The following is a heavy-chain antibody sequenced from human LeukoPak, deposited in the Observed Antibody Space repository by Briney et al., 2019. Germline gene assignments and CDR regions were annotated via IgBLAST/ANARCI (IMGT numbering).Heavy chain of an antibody. V-gene: IGHV4-39*01. CDR2: IYYSGST. J-gene: IGHJ5*02. CDR1: GGSISSSSYY. CDR3: ARRKRYSSSWWTEDKNWFDP. D-gene: IGHD6-13*01. Sequence: PSETLSLTCTVSGGSISSSSYYWGWIRQPPGKGLEWIGSIYYSGSTYYNPSLKSRVTISVDTSKNQFSLKLSSVTAADTAVYYCARRKRYSSSWWTEDKNWFDPWGQGTLVTVSS.